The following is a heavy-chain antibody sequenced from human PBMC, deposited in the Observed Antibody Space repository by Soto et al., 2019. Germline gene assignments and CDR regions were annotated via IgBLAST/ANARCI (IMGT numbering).Heavy chain of an antibody. V-gene: IGHV1-69*13. CDR2: IIPIFGTA. Sequence: SVKVSWKASGGTFSSYAISWVRQAPGQGLEWMGGIIPIFGTANYAQKFQGRVTITADESTSTAYMELSSLRSEDPAVYYCAGYLSTTWGAYGLDVWGQGTLVTVSS. J-gene: IGHJ4*02. CDR3: AGYLSTTWGAYGLDV. D-gene: IGHD3-16*01. CDR1: GGTFSSYA.